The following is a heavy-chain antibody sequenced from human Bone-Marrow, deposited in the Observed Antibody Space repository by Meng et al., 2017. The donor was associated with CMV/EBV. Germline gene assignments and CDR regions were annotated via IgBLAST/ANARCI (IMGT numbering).Heavy chain of an antibody. CDR2: IKEDGSEK. V-gene: IGHV3-7*01. CDR3: ARGPLRAAAGLY. D-gene: IGHD6-13*01. J-gene: IGHJ4*02. CDR1: GLTFIGFW. Sequence: GGSLRLSCEASGLTFIGFWMSWVRQAPGKGLEWVANIKEDGSEKHYVDAVKGRFTISRDNAKNSLYLQMNSLRVEDTAVYYCARGPLRAAAGLYWGQGTRVTVYS.